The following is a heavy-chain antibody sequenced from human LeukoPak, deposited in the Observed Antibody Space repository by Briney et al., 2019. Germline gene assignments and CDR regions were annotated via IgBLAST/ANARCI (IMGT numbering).Heavy chain of an antibody. CDR3: AKASGGNY. Sequence: TGGSLRLSCAASGFTFSTYDMRWVRQAPGKGLEWVSGIVGSGGNTYYADSVKGRFTISGDRSKNTVFLKMSSLRVEDTAVYYCAKASGGNYWGQGTLFTVSS. V-gene: IGHV3-23*01. CDR2: IVGSGGNT. D-gene: IGHD4-23*01. J-gene: IGHJ4*02. CDR1: GFTFSTYD.